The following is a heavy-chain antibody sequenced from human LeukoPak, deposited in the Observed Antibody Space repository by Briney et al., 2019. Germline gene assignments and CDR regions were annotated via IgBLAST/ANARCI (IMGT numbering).Heavy chain of an antibody. CDR3: ARDPSLRVTLDS. Sequence: GGSLRLSCAASGFIFSNYGMHWVRQAPGKGLEWVAVVWYDGSNKYYADSVKGRFTISRDNSKNMLYLQMNGLRAEDTAVYYCARDPSLRVTLDSWGQGTLVTVSS. D-gene: IGHD5/OR15-5a*01. CDR2: VWYDGSNK. CDR1: GFIFSNYG. V-gene: IGHV3-33*01. J-gene: IGHJ5*01.